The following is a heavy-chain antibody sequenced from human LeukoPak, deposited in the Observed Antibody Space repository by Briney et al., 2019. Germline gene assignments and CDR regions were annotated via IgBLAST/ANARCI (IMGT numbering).Heavy chain of an antibody. CDR2: ITGSGGDT. D-gene: IGHD3-9*01. CDR3: AKWGDYDVLTGYYVSDY. Sequence: ASLRLSCAASGFTFSIYAMSWVREAPGKGLEWVSAITGSGGDTYYADSVKGRFTISRDNSKNTVFLQMNSLRAEDTAVYYCAKWGDYDVLTGYYVSDYWGQGTLVTVSS. V-gene: IGHV3-23*01. CDR1: GFTFSIYA. J-gene: IGHJ4*02.